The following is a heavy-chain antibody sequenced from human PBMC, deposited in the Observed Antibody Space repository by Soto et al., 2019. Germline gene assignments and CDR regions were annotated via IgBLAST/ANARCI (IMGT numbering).Heavy chain of an antibody. CDR3: AHRPPSVREY. D-gene: IGHD3-10*01. V-gene: IGHV2-5*01. J-gene: IGHJ4*02. Sequence: ESCPTLVNPTQTLTLTCTFSGFSLNSRGLGVAWIRQPPGKALEWLALIYWNDDKRYSPSLKSRLTITKDTSKNQVVLTLTNVYPMDTATDFAAHRPPSVREYWGQGTMFTV. CDR1: GFSLNSRGLG. CDR2: IYWNDDK.